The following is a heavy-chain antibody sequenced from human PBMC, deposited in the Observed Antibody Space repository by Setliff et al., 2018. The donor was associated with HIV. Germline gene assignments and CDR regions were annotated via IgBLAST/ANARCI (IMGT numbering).Heavy chain of an antibody. V-gene: IGHV4-61*09. J-gene: IGHJ4*02. CDR2: IHTTGRI. D-gene: IGHD6-19*01. CDR1: GGPIRTGNYY. CDR3: ARDGGGSGWSLGEFDF. Sequence: SETLSLTCTVSGGPIRTGNYYWNWIRQPAGKGLEWIGHIHTTGRITYNPSLRSRVTISLDTSKNQVSLSLASVTAADTAVYYCARDGGGSGWSLGEFDFWGQGTLVTVSS.